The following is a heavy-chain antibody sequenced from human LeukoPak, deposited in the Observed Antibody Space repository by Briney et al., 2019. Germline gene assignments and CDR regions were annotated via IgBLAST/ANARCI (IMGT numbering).Heavy chain of an antibody. Sequence: PGGSLRLSCAASGFTFSTYSMNWVRQAPGKGLEWVSYISSGSSAIYYADSVKGRFTISRDNAKNSLYLQMNSLRAEDTAVYYCAREIKWRLAFDYWGQGALVTVSS. D-gene: IGHD5-12*01. V-gene: IGHV3-48*04. CDR2: ISSGSSAI. CDR3: AREIKWRLAFDY. J-gene: IGHJ4*02. CDR1: GFTFSTYS.